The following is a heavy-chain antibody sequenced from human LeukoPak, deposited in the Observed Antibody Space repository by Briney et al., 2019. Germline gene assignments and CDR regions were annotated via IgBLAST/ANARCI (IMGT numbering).Heavy chain of an antibody. D-gene: IGHD2-8*01. CDR1: GYTFTSYA. CDR2: ISTNTGNP. CDR3: ARNPRYCTNGVCYNFDY. V-gene: IGHV7-4-1*02. Sequence: ASVKVSCKASGYTFTSYAMNWVRQAPGQGLEWMGWISTNTGNPTYAQGFTGRFVFSLDTSVSTAYLQISSLKAEDTAVYYCARNPRYCTNGVCYNFDYWGQGTLVTVSS. J-gene: IGHJ4*02.